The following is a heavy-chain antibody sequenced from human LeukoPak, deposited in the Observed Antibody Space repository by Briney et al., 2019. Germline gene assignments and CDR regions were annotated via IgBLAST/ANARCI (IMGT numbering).Heavy chain of an antibody. J-gene: IGHJ4*02. Sequence: GASVKVSCKASGGTFSSYAISWVRQAPGQGLGWMGRIIPILGIANYAQKFQGRVTITADKSTSTAYMELSSLRSEDTAVYYCARDDILTGYSPRFDYWGQGTLVTVSS. CDR3: ARDDILTGYSPRFDY. V-gene: IGHV1-69*04. D-gene: IGHD3-9*01. CDR2: IIPILGIA. CDR1: GGTFSSYA.